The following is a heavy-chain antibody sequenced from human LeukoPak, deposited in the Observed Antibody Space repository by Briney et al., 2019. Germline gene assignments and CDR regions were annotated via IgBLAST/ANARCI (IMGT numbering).Heavy chain of an antibody. CDR3: AKDLMEWLPHYFDY. V-gene: IGHV3-23*01. Sequence: GESLRLSCAASGFTFSNYAMSWVRQAPGKGLEWVSAISGSGGSTYYADSVKGRFTISRDSSKNTLYLQMNSLRAEDTAVYYCAKDLMEWLPHYFDYWGQGTLVTVSS. D-gene: IGHD3-3*01. CDR2: ISGSGGST. J-gene: IGHJ4*02. CDR1: GFTFSNYA.